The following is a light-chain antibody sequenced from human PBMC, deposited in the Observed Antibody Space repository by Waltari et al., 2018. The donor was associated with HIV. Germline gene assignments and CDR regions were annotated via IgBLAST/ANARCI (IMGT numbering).Light chain of an antibody. CDR3: AAWDDTLNGFV. V-gene: IGLV1-36*01. CDR1: NSNIGNNA. J-gene: IGLJ1*01. Sequence: QSVLTQPPSVSEAPRQRVTISCSGSNSNIGNNAVIWFQQLPGKTPKLLIYYDRMLPSGVSHRFSATKSGTSASLAISGLQSEDAADYYCAAWDDTLNGFVFGTGTRVTVL. CDR2: YDR.